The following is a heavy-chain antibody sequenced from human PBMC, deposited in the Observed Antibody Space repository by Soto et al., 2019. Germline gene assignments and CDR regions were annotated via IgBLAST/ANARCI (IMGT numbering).Heavy chain of an antibody. CDR3: AKVGVGDTAIFN. V-gene: IGHV3-43*01. CDR2: ISWDGGGT. CDR1: GFTFDDYT. D-gene: IGHD5-18*01. J-gene: IGHJ4*02. Sequence: EVQLVESGGVVVQPGGSLRLFCAASGFTFDDYTMHWVRQAPGKGLEWVSLISWDGGGTYYADSVKGRFTISRDNSKNSLYLQMNSLRTEDTALYYCAKVGVGDTAIFNWGQGTLVTVSS.